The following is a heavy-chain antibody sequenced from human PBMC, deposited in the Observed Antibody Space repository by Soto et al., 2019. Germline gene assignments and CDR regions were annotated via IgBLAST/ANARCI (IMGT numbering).Heavy chain of an antibody. CDR1: GGSISSYY. D-gene: IGHD2-2*01. V-gene: IGHV4-59*01. Sequence: PSETLSLTCTVSGGSISSYYWSWIRQPPGKGLEWIGYIYYSGSTNYNPSLKSRVTISVDTSKNQFSLKLSSVTAADTAVYYCARDTSRLPGYYYFDYWGQGTLVPVSS. CDR3: ARDTSRLPGYYYFDY. CDR2: IYYSGST. J-gene: IGHJ4*02.